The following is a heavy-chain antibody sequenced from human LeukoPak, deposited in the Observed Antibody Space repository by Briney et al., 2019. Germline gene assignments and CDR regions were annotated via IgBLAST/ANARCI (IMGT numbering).Heavy chain of an antibody. J-gene: IGHJ3*02. CDR3: ATASPVVVITTGVAFDI. CDR1: GGTFSSYA. D-gene: IGHD3-22*01. V-gene: IGHV1-69*13. Sequence: SVKVSCKASGGTFSSYAISWVRQAPGQGLEWMGGIIPIFGTANYAQKFQGRVTITADESTSTAYMELSSLRSEDTAVYYCATASPVVVITTGVAFDIWGQGTMVTVSS. CDR2: IIPIFGTA.